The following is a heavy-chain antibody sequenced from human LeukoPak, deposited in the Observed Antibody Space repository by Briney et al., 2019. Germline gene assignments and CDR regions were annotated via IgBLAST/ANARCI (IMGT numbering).Heavy chain of an antibody. CDR3: ARHSPLVGATP. Sequence: NSSETLSLTCTVSGGSISSYYWSWIRQPPGKGLEWIGYIYYSGSTNYNPSLKSRVTISVDTSKNQFSLKLSSVTAADTAVYYCARHSPLVGATPWGQGTLVTVSS. CDR2: IYYSGST. D-gene: IGHD1-26*01. CDR1: GGSISSYY. V-gene: IGHV4-59*08. J-gene: IGHJ5*02.